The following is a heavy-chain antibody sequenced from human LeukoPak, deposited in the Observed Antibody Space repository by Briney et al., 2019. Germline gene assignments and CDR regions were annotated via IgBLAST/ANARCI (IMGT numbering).Heavy chain of an antibody. CDR3: ARVTITMVRGVDV. CDR2: ISSSSSYI. Sequence: GGSLRLSCAASGFTFSSYSMNWVRQAPGKGLEWVSSISSSSSYIYYADSVKGRFTISRDNAKNSLYLQMNSLRAEDTAVCYCARVTITMVRGVDVWGKGTTVTVSS. V-gene: IGHV3-21*01. J-gene: IGHJ6*04. D-gene: IGHD3-10*01. CDR1: GFTFSSYS.